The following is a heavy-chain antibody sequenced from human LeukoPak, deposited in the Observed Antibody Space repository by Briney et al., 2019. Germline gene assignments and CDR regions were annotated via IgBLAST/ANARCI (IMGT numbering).Heavy chain of an antibody. CDR1: GGSISSGDYY. CDR3: ARGVGYCSSTSCYRGPYDAFDI. V-gene: IGHV4-39*07. J-gene: IGHJ3*02. D-gene: IGHD2-2*02. CDR2: INHSGST. Sequence: PSETLSLTCTVSGGSISSGDYYWSWIRQPPGKGLEWIGEINHSGSTNYNPSLKSRVTISVDTSKNQFSLKLSSVTAADTAVYYCARGVGYCSSTSCYRGPYDAFDIWGQGTTVTVSS.